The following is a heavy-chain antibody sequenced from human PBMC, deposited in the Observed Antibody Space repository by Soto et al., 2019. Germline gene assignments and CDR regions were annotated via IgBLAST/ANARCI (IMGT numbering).Heavy chain of an antibody. D-gene: IGHD1-26*01. V-gene: IGHV1-2*02. Sequence: ASVKVSCKASGYTLTGHYIHWVRQAPEQGPEWMGEIGPESGATRYAQRFQGRVTMTRDMSITTVYMELNNLSPDDTAVYYCGRGRSGQIVVFYWGQGTPVTVSS. CDR3: GRGRSGQIVVFY. CDR1: GYTLTGHY. CDR2: IGPESGAT. J-gene: IGHJ4*02.